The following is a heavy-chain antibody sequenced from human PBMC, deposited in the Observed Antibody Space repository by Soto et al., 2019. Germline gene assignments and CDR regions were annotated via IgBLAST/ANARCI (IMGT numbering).Heavy chain of an antibody. CDR2: ISAYNGNT. Sequence: QVQLGQSGAEVKKPGASVKVACKAYGYTFTSCGISWVRQAHGQGLEWRGWISAYNGNTNYAQKLQGRVTMTTDTSTSTAYMELRSLRSDDTAVYYCARDERVGARTYYYYGMDVWGQGTTVTVSS. D-gene: IGHD1-26*01. J-gene: IGHJ6*02. CDR1: GYTFTSCG. V-gene: IGHV1-18*01. CDR3: ARDERVGARTYYYYGMDV.